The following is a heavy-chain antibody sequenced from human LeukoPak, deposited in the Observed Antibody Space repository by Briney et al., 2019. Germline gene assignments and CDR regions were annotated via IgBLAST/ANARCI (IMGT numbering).Heavy chain of an antibody. CDR1: GDSISNGVKY. CDR2: IYYTGST. V-gene: IGHV4-31*03. J-gene: IGHJ5*02. CDR3: ARAPENNSGSFDP. D-gene: IGHD6-19*01. Sequence: SETLSLTCTVSGDSISNGVKYWSWIRQHPGKGLEWIGYIYYTGSTYYNPSLKSRVTISLDTSRNQFSLKLSSVTAADTAVYYCARAPENNSGSFDPWGQGTLVTVSS.